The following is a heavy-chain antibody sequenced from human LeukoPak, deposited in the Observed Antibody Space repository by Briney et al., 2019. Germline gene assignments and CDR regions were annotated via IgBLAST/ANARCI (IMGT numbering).Heavy chain of an antibody. V-gene: IGHV4-34*01. Sequence: SETLSLTCAVYGGSFSGYYWSWIRQPPGKGLEWIGEINHSGSTNYNPSLKSRVTISVDTSKNQFSLKLSSVTAADTAVYYCARAPRHCSGGSCIYYYYGMDVWGQGTTVTVSS. CDR1: GGSFSGYY. CDR2: INHSGST. J-gene: IGHJ6*02. CDR3: ARAPRHCSGGSCIYYYYGMDV. D-gene: IGHD2-15*01.